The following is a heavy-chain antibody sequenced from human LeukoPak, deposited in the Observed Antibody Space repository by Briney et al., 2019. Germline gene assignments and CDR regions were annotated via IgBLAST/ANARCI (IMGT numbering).Heavy chain of an antibody. D-gene: IGHD5-12*01. Sequence: GGSLRLSCAASGFTLRSYGMAWVRQAPGKGLEWVSFVSSRGTTSYADSVEGRSTISRDTSTNTLYLQMHSLKAEDTAIYSCTKDVVGVREGGWIKWDIVPRPVPEVEKNLPNGFDIWGQGTMVTVSS. J-gene: IGHJ3*02. V-gene: IGHV3-23*01. CDR2: VSSRGTT. CDR1: GFTLRSYG. CDR3: TKDVVGVREGGWIKWDIVPRPVPEVEKNLPNGFDI.